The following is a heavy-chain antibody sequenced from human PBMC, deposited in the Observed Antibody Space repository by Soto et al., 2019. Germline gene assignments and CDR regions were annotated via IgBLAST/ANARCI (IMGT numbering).Heavy chain of an antibody. J-gene: IGHJ5*02. CDR1: GGSVSSPTYY. CDR2: MYYSGST. CDR3: AGGRGHVNNWYDP. D-gene: IGHD3-10*01. V-gene: IGHV4-61*01. Sequence: QVQLQESGPGLVKPSETLSLTCTVSGGSVSSPTYYWSWIRQPPGKGLEWIGYMYYSGSTNYNPAHKGQVPISLDTAKNQFSLKLSYVTAAATAVYYFAGGRGHVNNWYDPWGQGTLVTVSS.